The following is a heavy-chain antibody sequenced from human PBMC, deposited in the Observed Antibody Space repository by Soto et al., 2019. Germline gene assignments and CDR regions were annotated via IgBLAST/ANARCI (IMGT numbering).Heavy chain of an antibody. Sequence: ASVKVSCKASGYTFTSYDINWVRQATGQGLEWMGWMNPNSGNTGYAQKFQGRVTMTRNTSISTAYMELSSLRSEDTAVYYCARGRQLVVYHYYGMDVWGQGTTVTVSS. CDR1: GYTFTSYD. CDR3: ARGRQLVVYHYYGMDV. V-gene: IGHV1-8*01. D-gene: IGHD6-13*01. J-gene: IGHJ6*02. CDR2: MNPNSGNT.